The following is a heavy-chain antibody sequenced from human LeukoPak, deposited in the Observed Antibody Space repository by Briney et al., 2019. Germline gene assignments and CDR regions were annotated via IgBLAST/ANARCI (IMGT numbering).Heavy chain of an antibody. J-gene: IGHJ4*02. Sequence: SETLSLTCALHGGSFSGYSWSWIRQPPGKGLEWIGEINASGRRNYNPSLRSRVTISVDTSNNQFSLNLHSLTAADTAVYYCARVPRAAVGATQGNFDYWGQGTLVTVSS. V-gene: IGHV4-34*01. CDR1: GGSFSGYS. CDR3: ARVPRAAVGATQGNFDY. D-gene: IGHD1-26*01. CDR2: INASGRR.